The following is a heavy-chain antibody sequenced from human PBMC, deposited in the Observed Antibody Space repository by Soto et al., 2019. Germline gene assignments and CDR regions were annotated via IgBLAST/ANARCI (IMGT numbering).Heavy chain of an antibody. CDR1: GASISSSSYY. D-gene: IGHD3-10*01. J-gene: IGHJ6*02. Sequence: SETLSLTCTVSGASISSSSYYWGWIRQPPGKGLAWIGNIYYSGSTYSNPSLKSRLTISVDTSKNQFSLNLSSVTAADTALYFCARQGFGAIHGLVEGWGQGTTVTVSS. CDR2: IYYSGST. V-gene: IGHV4-39*01. CDR3: ARQGFGAIHGLVEG.